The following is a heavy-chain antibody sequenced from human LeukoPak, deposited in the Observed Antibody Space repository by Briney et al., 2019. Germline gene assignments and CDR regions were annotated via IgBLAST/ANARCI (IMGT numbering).Heavy chain of an antibody. CDR2: IYYSGST. Sequence: PSETLSLTCTVSGGSISSSSYYWGWIRQPPGKGLEWIGSIYYSGSTYYNPSLKSRVTISVDTSKNQFSLKLSSVTAADTAVYYWARHLRSAAAVYGMDVRGQGTTVTVSS. CDR1: GGSISSSSYY. J-gene: IGHJ6*02. D-gene: IGHD2-2*01. V-gene: IGHV4-39*01. CDR3: ARHLRSAAAVYGMDV.